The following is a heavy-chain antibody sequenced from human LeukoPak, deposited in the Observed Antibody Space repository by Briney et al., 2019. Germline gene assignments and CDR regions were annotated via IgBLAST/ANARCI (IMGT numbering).Heavy chain of an antibody. CDR3: ARSLRLGYCSSTSCYGAFDI. CDR2: TYYRSKWYN. Sequence: SQTLSLTCAISGDSVSSNSAAWNWIRQSPSRVLEWLGRTYYRSKWYNDYAVSVKSRITSNPDTSKNQFSLQLNSVTPEDTAVYYCARSLRLGYCSSTSCYGAFDIWGQGTMVTVSS. J-gene: IGHJ3*02. D-gene: IGHD2-2*01. CDR1: GDSVSSNSAA. V-gene: IGHV6-1*01.